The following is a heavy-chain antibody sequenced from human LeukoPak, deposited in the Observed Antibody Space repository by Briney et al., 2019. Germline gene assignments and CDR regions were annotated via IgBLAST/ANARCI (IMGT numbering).Heavy chain of an antibody. D-gene: IGHD5-18*01. Sequence: SETLSLTCTVSGGSISSYYWSWIRQHPGKGLEWIGYIYYSGSTYYNPSLKSRVTISVDTSKNQFSLKLSSVTAADTAVYYCARDKKRGYSYGVLDYWGQGTLVTVSS. J-gene: IGHJ4*02. CDR1: GGSISSYY. CDR2: IYYSGST. CDR3: ARDKKRGYSYGVLDY. V-gene: IGHV4-59*06.